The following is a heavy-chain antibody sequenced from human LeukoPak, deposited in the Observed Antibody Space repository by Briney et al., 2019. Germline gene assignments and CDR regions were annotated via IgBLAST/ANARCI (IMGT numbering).Heavy chain of an antibody. CDR1: GGSFSGYY. D-gene: IGHD3-10*01. J-gene: IGHJ6*02. Sequence: SETLSLTCAVYGGSFSGYYWSWIRQPPGKGLEWIGEINHSGSTNYNPSLKSRVTTSVDTSKNQFSLKLSSVTAADTAVYYCARVWFGETPILYGMDVWGQGTTVTVSS. CDR2: INHSGST. V-gene: IGHV4-34*01. CDR3: ARVWFGETPILYGMDV.